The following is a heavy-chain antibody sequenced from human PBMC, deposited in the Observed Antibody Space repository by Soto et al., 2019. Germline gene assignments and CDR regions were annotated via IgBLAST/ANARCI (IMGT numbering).Heavy chain of an antibody. CDR3: ARGGGGYDWADYYGMDV. Sequence: QVQLVQSGAEVKKPGASVKVSCKASGYTFTGYYMHWVRQAPGQGLEWMGWITPNSGGTNYAQKFQGWVTITRDTSISTAYMELSRLRSDDTAVYYCARGGGGYDWADYYGMDVWGQGTTVTVSS. J-gene: IGHJ6*02. V-gene: IGHV1-2*04. CDR2: ITPNSGGT. CDR1: GYTFTGYY. D-gene: IGHD5-12*01.